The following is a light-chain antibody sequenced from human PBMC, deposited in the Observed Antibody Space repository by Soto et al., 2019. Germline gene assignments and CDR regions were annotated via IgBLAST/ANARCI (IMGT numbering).Light chain of an antibody. J-gene: IGKJ1*01. CDR3: QQYNNWPQT. CDR2: DIY. Sequence: EILLTQSPGTLSLSPGDRATLFCGSRQSLTNPYIAWYQQKPGQAPRLLIYDIYSRATGITDRFSGSGSGTEFTLTISSLQSEDFAVYYCQQYNNWPQTVGQGTKVDIK. V-gene: IGKV3D-15*01. CDR1: QSLTNPY.